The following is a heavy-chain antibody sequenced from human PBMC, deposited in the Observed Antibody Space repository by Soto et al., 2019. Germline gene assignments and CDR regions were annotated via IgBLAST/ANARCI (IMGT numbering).Heavy chain of an antibody. D-gene: IGHD6-13*01. J-gene: IGHJ4*02. V-gene: IGHV3-23*01. Sequence: XGSLRLSCVVSGFIPSSYDMSWVRQAPGKGLEWVSGISGSGGATSYADSVKGRFTISRDNSKNTLYLQMNSLSAEDTAIYYCAKDAIMVSSSFNYFDSWGQGALATVSS. CDR2: ISGSGGAT. CDR1: GFIPSSYD. CDR3: AKDAIMVSSSFNYFDS.